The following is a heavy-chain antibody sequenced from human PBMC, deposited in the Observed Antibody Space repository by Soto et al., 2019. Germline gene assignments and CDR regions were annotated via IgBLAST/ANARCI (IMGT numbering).Heavy chain of an antibody. CDR2: ISYTGNT. D-gene: IGHD6-6*01. J-gene: IGHJ4*02. CDR1: GGSISISSSY. V-gene: IGHV4-39*01. Sequence: PSETLSLTCTVSGGSISISSSYWGWIRQPPGKGLEWIGSISYTGNTYYKPSLQSRVTISVDTSKNQFSLRLSSVTAADSAVYYCARQLEYSSSSFDYWGQGTLVTVSS. CDR3: ARQLEYSSSSFDY.